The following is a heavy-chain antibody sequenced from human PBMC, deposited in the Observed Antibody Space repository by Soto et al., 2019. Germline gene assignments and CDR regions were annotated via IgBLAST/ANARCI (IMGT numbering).Heavy chain of an antibody. V-gene: IGHV3-23*04. CDR3: AKDPPGTVTTFRFEY. Sequence: EVQLVESGEGLVQPGGSLRLSCAASGFTFSSYAMNWVRQAPGKGLEWVSAISGSGGSTYYGDSVKGRFTISRDNSKNTLYLQMNSLRAEDTAVYYCAKDPPGTVTTFRFEYWGQGTLVTVSS. CDR2: ISGSGGST. J-gene: IGHJ4*02. D-gene: IGHD4-17*01. CDR1: GFTFSSYA.